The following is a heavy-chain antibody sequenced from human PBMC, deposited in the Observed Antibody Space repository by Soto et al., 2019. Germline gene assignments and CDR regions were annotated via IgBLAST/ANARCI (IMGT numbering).Heavy chain of an antibody. Sequence: LSLTCAVYGGSFSGYYWSWIRQPPGKGLEWIGEINHSGSTNYNPSLKSRVTISVDTSKNQFSLKLSSVTAADTAVYYCARGRMPADCSGGSRYSYGPLFDYWGQGTLVTVSS. D-gene: IGHD2-15*01. CDR3: ARGRMPADCSGGSRYSYGPLFDY. CDR1: GGSFSGYY. V-gene: IGHV4-34*01. CDR2: INHSGST. J-gene: IGHJ4*02.